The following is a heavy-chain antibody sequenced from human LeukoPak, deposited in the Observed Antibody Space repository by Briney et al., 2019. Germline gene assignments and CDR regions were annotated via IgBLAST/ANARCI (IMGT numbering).Heavy chain of an antibody. CDR1: GYTFTSYD. Sequence: PGASVRVSCKAFGYTFTSYDFNWVRQATGQRPEWMGWMSPNSGDTGYAQKFQDRVTMTRNTSISTAYMELSSLRSDDTAVYHCARGPPNWGYDYWGPGTLVTVSS. CDR3: ARGPPNWGYDY. J-gene: IGHJ4*02. CDR2: MSPNSGDT. D-gene: IGHD7-27*01. V-gene: IGHV1-8*01.